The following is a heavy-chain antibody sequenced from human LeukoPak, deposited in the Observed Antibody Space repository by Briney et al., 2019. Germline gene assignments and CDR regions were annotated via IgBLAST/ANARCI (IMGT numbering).Heavy chain of an antibody. J-gene: IGHJ3*02. D-gene: IGHD3-3*01. CDR3: ARDPLEWAKRAFDI. CDR1: GFTFSAYW. V-gene: IGHV3-7*01. CDR2: IKQDGSET. Sequence: HTGGSLRLSCAASGFTFSAYWMSWVRQAPGKGLEWVANIKQDGSETNYVESVKGRFTISRDNAKNLMFLRINSLRAEDTAVYYCARDPLEWAKRAFDIWGQGTVVTVSS.